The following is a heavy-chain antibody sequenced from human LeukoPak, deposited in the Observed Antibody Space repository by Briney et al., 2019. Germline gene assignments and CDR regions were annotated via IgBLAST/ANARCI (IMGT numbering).Heavy chain of an antibody. V-gene: IGHV4-59*01. J-gene: IGHJ4*02. CDR1: GGSICSYY. CDR3: ARDHNVDSCSDPYAN. CDR2: RYYSVST. Sequence: SETLSLTCSVSGGSICSYYWRWIPQPPGKGLVWIGYRYYSVSTNYNPALKAQVTISVDTSTTQFSLSLSSVAAADTALYDWARDHNVDSCSDPYANWGQGTLVTVSS. D-gene: IGHD3-16*01.